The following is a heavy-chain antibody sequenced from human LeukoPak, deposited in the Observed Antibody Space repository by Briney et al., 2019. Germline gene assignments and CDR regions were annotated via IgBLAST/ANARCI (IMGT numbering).Heavy chain of an antibody. CDR2: IIPIFGTA. CDR1: GGTFSSYA. Sequence: EASVKVSCKASGGTFSSYAISWVRQAPGQGLEWMGRIIPIFGTANYAQKFQGRVTITTDESMSTAYMELSSLRSEDTAVYYCARDSYYYGSGSYYNASFQHWGQGTLVTVSS. J-gene: IGHJ1*01. CDR3: ARDSYYYGSGSYYNASFQH. V-gene: IGHV1-69*05. D-gene: IGHD3-10*01.